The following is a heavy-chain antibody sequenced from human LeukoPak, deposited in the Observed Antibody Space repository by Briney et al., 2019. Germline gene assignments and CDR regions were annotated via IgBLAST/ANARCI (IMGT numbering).Heavy chain of an antibody. V-gene: IGHV6-1*01. CDR2: TYYRSKWHN. D-gene: IGHD5-24*01. J-gene: IGHJ3*01. Sequence: HSQTLSLTCAISGDSVSGNSTAYNWIRQSPFRGLEWLGRTYYRSKWHNDYAVSVKGRITINPDTSKNQLSLQLNSVTPDDTAVYYCARGGQGDGYSAGEAFNFWGQGTMVTVSS. CDR1: GDSVSGNSTA. CDR3: ARGGQGDGYSAGEAFNF.